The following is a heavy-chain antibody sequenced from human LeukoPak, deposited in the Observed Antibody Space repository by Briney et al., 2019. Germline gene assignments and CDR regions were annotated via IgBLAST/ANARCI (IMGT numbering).Heavy chain of an antibody. Sequence: GGSLRLSCTASGFTFGDYAMSWVRQAPGKGLEWVANIKQDGSVQFYMDSLKGRFSVSRDNAKNSLYLQMNGLRVEDTAVYYCTRLQIAVAGPNWFDPWGQGTLVTVSS. D-gene: IGHD6-19*01. J-gene: IGHJ5*02. CDR2: IKQDGSVQ. CDR1: GFTFGDYA. V-gene: IGHV3-7*01. CDR3: TRLQIAVAGPNWFDP.